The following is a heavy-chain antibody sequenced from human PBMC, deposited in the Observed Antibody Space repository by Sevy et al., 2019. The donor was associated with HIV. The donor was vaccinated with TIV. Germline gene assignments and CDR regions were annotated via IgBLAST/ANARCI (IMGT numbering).Heavy chain of an antibody. J-gene: IGHJ4*02. CDR3: ARVGVSYCTDDCYQRFDY. CDR2: ISYDGSKK. V-gene: IGHV3-30*09. CDR1: GFTFSSYA. D-gene: IGHD2-21*02. Sequence: GWSLRLSCAASGFTFSSYALLWVRQAPGKGLEWVSLISYDGSKKYYSDSVKGRFAISRDESKTTLFLQMNSLRSEDTAIYYCARVGVSYCTDDCYQRFDYWGRGTLVTVSS.